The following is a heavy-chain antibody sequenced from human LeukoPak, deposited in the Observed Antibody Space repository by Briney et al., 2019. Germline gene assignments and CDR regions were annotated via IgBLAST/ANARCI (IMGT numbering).Heavy chain of an antibody. CDR2: IRYDGSNK. D-gene: IGHD4-17*01. J-gene: IGHJ4*02. Sequence: GGSLRLSCAASGFTFSSYGMHWVRQAPGKGLEWVAFIRYDGSNKYYADSVKGRFTISRDDSKNTLYLQMNSLRAEDTVVYYCALLNDDYGLGGDFDYWGQGTLVTVSS. V-gene: IGHV3-30*02. CDR1: GFTFSSYG. CDR3: ALLNDDYGLGGDFDY.